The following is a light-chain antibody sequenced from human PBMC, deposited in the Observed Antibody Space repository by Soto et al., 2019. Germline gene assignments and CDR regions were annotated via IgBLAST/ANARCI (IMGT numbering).Light chain of an antibody. CDR2: GAS. V-gene: IGKV3-15*01. Sequence: EIVMTQSPPTLSVSPGERATLSCRASQSVSSYLAWYQQKPGQAPRLLIYGASTRATGIPARFSGSGSGTEFTLTISSLQSEDFAVYYCQQYDNWPPITFGQGTRLEIK. CDR1: QSVSSY. CDR3: QQYDNWPPIT. J-gene: IGKJ5*01.